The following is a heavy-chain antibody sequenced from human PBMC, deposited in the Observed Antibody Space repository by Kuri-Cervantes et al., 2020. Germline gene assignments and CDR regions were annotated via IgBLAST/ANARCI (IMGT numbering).Heavy chain of an antibody. Sequence: ASVKVSCKASGYTFSDYYMYWIRQAPGQGLEWMGWINPNSGGTNYAQKFQGRVTMTWDTSISTAYMELRRLRSDDTAVFYCARGTGGNSRRTFSFDYWGQGTLVTVSS. J-gene: IGHJ4*02. CDR1: GYTFSDYY. CDR3: ARGTGGNSRRTFSFDY. CDR2: INPNSGGT. D-gene: IGHD4-23*01. V-gene: IGHV1-2*02.